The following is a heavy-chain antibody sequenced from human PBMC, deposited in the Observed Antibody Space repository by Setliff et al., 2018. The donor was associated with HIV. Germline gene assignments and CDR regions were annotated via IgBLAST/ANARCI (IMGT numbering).Heavy chain of an antibody. CDR1: GFTFNTYG. V-gene: IGHV3-23*01. J-gene: IGHJ4*01. D-gene: IGHD2-15*01. CDR3: AKDGISGGSYPPYYFDY. CDR2: ISGSGSGT. Sequence: GGSLRLSCSASGFTFNTYGMSWVRQAPGKGLEWVSVISGSGSGTFYADSVKGRFTISRDNSKNMLYLQMNRLRVDDTAVYYCAKDGISGGSYPPYYFDYWGHGTLVTVSS.